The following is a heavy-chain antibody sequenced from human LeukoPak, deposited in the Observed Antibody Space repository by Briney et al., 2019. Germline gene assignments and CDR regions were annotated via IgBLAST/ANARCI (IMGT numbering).Heavy chain of an antibody. Sequence: GRSLRLSCAASGFTFSSYGMHWVRQAPGKGLEWVAVISYDGSNKYYADSVKGRFTIPRDNSKNTLYLQMNSLRAEDTAVYYCAKAFGSSWSLDYWGQGTLVTVSS. CDR3: AKAFGSSWSLDY. V-gene: IGHV3-30*18. CDR1: GFTFSSYG. D-gene: IGHD6-13*01. CDR2: ISYDGSNK. J-gene: IGHJ4*02.